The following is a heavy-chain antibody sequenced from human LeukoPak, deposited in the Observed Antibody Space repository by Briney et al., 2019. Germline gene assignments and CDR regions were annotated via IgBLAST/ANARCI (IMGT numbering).Heavy chain of an antibody. V-gene: IGHV1-18*01. J-gene: IGHJ5*02. CDR2: ISAYNGNT. Sequence: GASVKVSCKASGYTFTSYGISWVRQAPGQGLEWMGWISAYNGNTNYAQKFQGRVTITTDESTSTAYMELSSLRSEDTAVYYCAREDYYDSSGSRLYNWFDPWGQGTLVTVSS. CDR3: AREDYYDSSGSRLYNWFDP. CDR1: GYTFTSYG. D-gene: IGHD3-22*01.